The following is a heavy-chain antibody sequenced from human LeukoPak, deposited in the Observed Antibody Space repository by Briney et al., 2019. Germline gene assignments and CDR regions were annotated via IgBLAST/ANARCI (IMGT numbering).Heavy chain of an antibody. CDR1: GGIFSRYV. CDR2: IIPIFGTA. V-gene: IGHV1-69*13. D-gene: IGHD5-24*01. CDR3: ARVRTPVGWLQSGSYYFDY. Sequence: GASVEVSCKASGGIFSRYVISWVRQAPGQGLEWMGGIIPIFGTANYAQKFQGRVTITADESTSTAYMELSSLRSEDTAVYYCARVRTPVGWLQSGSYYFDYWGQGTLVTVSS. J-gene: IGHJ4*02.